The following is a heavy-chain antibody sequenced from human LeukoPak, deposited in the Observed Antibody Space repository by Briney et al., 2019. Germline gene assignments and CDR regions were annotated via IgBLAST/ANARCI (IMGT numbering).Heavy chain of an antibody. CDR2: IKENGSEK. J-gene: IGHJ4*02. CDR3: ATLMGEVVWDY. D-gene: IGHD3-22*01. Sequence: GGSLRLSRAASGFTFSNYWMSWVRQAPGKGLEWVANIKENGSEKYYVDSVKGRFTISRDNSKNTLYLQMNSLRAEDTAVYYCATLMGEVVWDYWGQGTLVTVSS. V-gene: IGHV3-7*01. CDR1: GFTFSNYW.